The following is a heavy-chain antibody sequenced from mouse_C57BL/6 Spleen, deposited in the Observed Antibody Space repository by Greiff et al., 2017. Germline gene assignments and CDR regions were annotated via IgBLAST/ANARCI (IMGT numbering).Heavy chain of an antibody. D-gene: IGHD5-1-1*01. CDR1: GYTFTSYW. J-gene: IGHJ3*01. CDR3: ANIYAHRYLFAY. CDR2: IHPNSGST. Sequence: VQLQQPGAELVKPGASVKLSCKASGYTFTSYWMHWVKQRPGQGLEWIGMIHPNSGSTNYNEKFKSKATLTVDKSSSTAYMHLSSLTSEDSAVYYWANIYAHRYLFAYWGQGTLGTVSA. V-gene: IGHV1-64*01.